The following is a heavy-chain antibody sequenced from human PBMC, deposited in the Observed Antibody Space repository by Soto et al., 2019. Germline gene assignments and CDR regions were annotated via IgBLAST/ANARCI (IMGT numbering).Heavy chain of an antibody. CDR2: ISSSSSTI. Sequence: EVQLVESGGGLVQPGGSLRLSCAASGFTFSSYSMNWVRQAPGKGVEWVSYISSSSSTIYYEDSVKGRFTISRDNAKNSLYLQMNSLRAEDTAVYYCARSRGWSDYWGQGTLVTVSS. D-gene: IGHD6-19*01. CDR1: GFTFSSYS. CDR3: ARSRGWSDY. J-gene: IGHJ4*02. V-gene: IGHV3-48*01.